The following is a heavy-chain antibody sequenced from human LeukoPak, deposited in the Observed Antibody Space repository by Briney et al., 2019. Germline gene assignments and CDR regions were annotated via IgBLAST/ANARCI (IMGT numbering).Heavy chain of an antibody. V-gene: IGHV3-23*01. Sequence: PGGSLRLSCAASGFTFSSYAMSWVRQAPGKGLEWVSAISGSGDSTYYADSVKGRFTISRDNSKNTLYLQMNSLRAEDTAVYYCVREGRSISVWCSGGSCYDFDYWGQGTLVTVSS. CDR1: GFTFSSYA. CDR2: ISGSGDST. D-gene: IGHD2-15*01. CDR3: VREGRSISVWCSGGSCYDFDY. J-gene: IGHJ4*02.